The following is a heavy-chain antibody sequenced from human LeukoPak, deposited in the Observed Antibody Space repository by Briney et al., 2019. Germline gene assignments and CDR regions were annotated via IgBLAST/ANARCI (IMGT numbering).Heavy chain of an antibody. CDR1: GYTFTDYY. V-gene: IGHV1-69-2*01. CDR3: ATAGRGSTTWREFDY. Sequence: ASVKVSCKVSGYTFTDYYMHWVQQAPGKGLAWMGLVDPDHGETMYAEKFQDRVTITADTSTDTAYLELSSLRSDDTAVYYCATAGRGSTTWREFDYWGQGTLVTVSP. D-gene: IGHD2-2*01. J-gene: IGHJ4*02. CDR2: VDPDHGET.